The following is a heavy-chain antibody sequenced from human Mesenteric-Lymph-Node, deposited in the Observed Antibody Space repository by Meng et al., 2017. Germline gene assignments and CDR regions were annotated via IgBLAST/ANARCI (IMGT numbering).Heavy chain of an antibody. V-gene: IGHV1-69*13. CDR3: ARDLVVVVAATQNYYGMDV. D-gene: IGHD2-15*01. CDR2: IIPIFGTA. Sequence: SVKVSCKASGGTFSSYAISWVRQAPGQGLEWMGGIIPIFGTANYAQKFQGRVTITADESTSTAYMELSSLRSEDTAVYYCARDLVVVVAATQNYYGMDVWGQGTTVTVSS. J-gene: IGHJ6*02. CDR1: GGTFSSYA.